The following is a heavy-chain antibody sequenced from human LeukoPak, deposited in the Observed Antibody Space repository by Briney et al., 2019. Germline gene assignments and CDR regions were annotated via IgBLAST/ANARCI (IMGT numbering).Heavy chain of an antibody. V-gene: IGHV3-23*01. CDR2: ISGGSDTT. J-gene: IGHJ4*02. CDR1: GFTFSSYG. D-gene: IGHD3-9*01. Sequence: GGSLRLSCEASGFTFSSYGITWVRQAPGKGLEWVSGISGGSDTTHYAASVKGRFTISRDDSKNTLYLQMNSLRAEDTAAYYCAKGYYFDILSGYSSLDSWGQGTLVTVSS. CDR3: AKGYYFDILSGYSSLDS.